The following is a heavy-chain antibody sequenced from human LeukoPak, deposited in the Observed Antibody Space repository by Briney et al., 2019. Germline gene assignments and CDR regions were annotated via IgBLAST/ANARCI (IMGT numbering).Heavy chain of an antibody. J-gene: IGHJ4*02. D-gene: IGHD3-22*01. CDR2: IYYSGST. Sequence: PSETLSLTCTVSGGSISSGDYYWSWIRQPPGKGLEWIGYIYYSGSTYYNPSLKSRVTISVDTSKNQFSLKLSSVTAADTAVYYCAREGNDSSGYPSFDYWGQGTLVTVSS. V-gene: IGHV4-30-4*01. CDR1: GGSISSGDYY. CDR3: AREGNDSSGYPSFDY.